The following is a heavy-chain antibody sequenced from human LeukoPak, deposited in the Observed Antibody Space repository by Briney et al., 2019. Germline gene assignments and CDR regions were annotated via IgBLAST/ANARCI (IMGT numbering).Heavy chain of an antibody. D-gene: IGHD3-22*01. CDR3: GAEYYYDSSGYPQTWYFDL. CDR1: GFSVSSVYY. V-gene: IGHV4-38-2*02. CDR2: IYRSGST. J-gene: IGHJ2*01. Sequence: SETLSLTCTVSGFSVSSVYYWGWIRQPPGKGLEWIGSIYRSGSTYYNPSLKSRVTISVDTSKNQFSLKLSSVTAADTAVYYCGAEYYYDSSGYPQTWYFDLWGRGTLVTVSS.